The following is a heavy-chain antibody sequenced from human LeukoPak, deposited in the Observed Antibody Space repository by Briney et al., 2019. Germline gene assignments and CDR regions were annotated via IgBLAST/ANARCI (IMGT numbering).Heavy chain of an antibody. J-gene: IGHJ4*02. CDR1: GFTFSSYW. CDR3: VRDASGGSDY. CDR2: INSDGTST. D-gene: IGHD3-16*01. V-gene: IGHV3-74*01. Sequence: GGSLRLSRAASGFTFSSYWMHWVRQAPGKGLVWVSRINSDGTSTTYADFVKGRFTIFRDNAKNTLNLQMNSLRAEDTAVYFCVRDASGGSDYWGQGSLVTVSS.